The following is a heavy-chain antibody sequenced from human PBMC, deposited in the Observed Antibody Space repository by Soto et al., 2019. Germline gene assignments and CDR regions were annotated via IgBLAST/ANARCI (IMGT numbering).Heavy chain of an antibody. CDR3: ASVRGGYYYAMDV. CDR2: IYHSGST. V-gene: IGHV4-4*02. J-gene: IGHJ6*02. Sequence: QVQLQESGPGLVKPSGTLSLTCAVSGGSISSSNWWSWVRQPPGKGLEWIGEIYHSGSTNYNPSLRSRVTISVDKTKHQFSLKLSSVTAAATAVYYCASVRGGYYYAMDVWGQGTTVTVSS. D-gene: IGHD3-10*02. CDR1: GGSISSSNW.